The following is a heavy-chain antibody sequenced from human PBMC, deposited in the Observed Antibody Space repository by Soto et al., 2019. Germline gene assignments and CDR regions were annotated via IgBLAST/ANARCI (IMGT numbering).Heavy chain of an antibody. V-gene: IGHV3-48*01. CDR2: ISSSSTI. J-gene: IGHJ4*02. CDR1: GFTFSSYS. D-gene: IGHD2-2*02. CDR3: ARARYCSSTSCYNPFDY. Sequence: GGSLRLSCAASGFTFSSYSMNWVRQAPGKGLEWVSYISSSSTIYYADSVKGRFTISRDNAKNSLYLQMNSLRAEDTAVYYCARARYCSSTSCYNPFDYWGQGTLVTVSS.